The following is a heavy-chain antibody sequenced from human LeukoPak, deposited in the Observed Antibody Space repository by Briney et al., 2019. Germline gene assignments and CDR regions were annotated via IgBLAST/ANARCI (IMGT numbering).Heavy chain of an antibody. V-gene: IGHV1-2*02. CDR3: AREMETGTVVTPGY. CDR2: INPNSGGT. J-gene: IGHJ4*02. Sequence: ASVKVSCKASGYTFTDYHMHWVRQAPGQGLEWMGWINPNSGGTNYAQKFQGRVTMTRDTSISTTNMELRSLRSDDTAVYYCAREMETGTVVTPGYWGQGTLVTVSP. D-gene: IGHD4-23*01. CDR1: GYTFTDYH.